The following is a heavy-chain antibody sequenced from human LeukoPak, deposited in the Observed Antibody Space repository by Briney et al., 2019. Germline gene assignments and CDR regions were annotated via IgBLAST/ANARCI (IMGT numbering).Heavy chain of an antibody. D-gene: IGHD1-26*01. V-gene: IGHV1-69*05. CDR3: ARGGGSYVSWFDP. CDR1: GGTFSSYA. CDR2: IIPIFGTA. Sequence: SVKVSCKASGGTFSSYAISWVRQAPGQGLEWMGGIIPIFGTANYAQKFQGRVTITTDESTSTAYMELSGLRSEDTAVYYCARGGGSYVSWFDPWGQGTLVTVSS. J-gene: IGHJ5*02.